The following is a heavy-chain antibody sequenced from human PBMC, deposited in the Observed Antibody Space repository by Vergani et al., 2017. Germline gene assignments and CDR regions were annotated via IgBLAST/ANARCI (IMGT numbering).Heavy chain of an antibody. Sequence: QVQLQESGPGLVKPSQTLSLTCTVSGGSISSYYWSWIRQPPGKGLEWIGYIYYSGSTNYTPSLKSRVTISVDTSKNQLSLKLSSVTAADTAVYYCAGVMGVAHRGYYYGMDVWGQGTTVTVSS. CDR1: GGSISSYY. D-gene: IGHD3-3*01. J-gene: IGHJ6*02. CDR3: AGVMGVAHRGYYYGMDV. CDR2: IYYSGST. V-gene: IGHV4-59*01.